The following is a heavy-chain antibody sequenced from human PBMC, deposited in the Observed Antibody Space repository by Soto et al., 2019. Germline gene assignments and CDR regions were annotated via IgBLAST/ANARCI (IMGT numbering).Heavy chain of an antibody. Sequence: SETLSLTCAVHGGSFSGCYWSWIRQPPGKGLEWIGEINQSGSTNYNPSLKSRVTISVDTSKNQFSLKLSSVTAADTAVYYCARDAAMVTAWGQGTRVTASS. D-gene: IGHD5-18*01. CDR1: GGSFSGCY. CDR2: INQSGST. J-gene: IGHJ4*02. CDR3: ARDAAMVTA. V-gene: IGHV4-34*01.